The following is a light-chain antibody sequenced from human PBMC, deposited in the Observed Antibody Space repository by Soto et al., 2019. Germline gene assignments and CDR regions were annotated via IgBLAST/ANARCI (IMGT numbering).Light chain of an antibody. J-gene: IGKJ4*01. CDR1: QSVRSNY. Sequence: EVLLTQSPATLSLSPGERATLSCGASQSVRSNYLAWYKQNPGQAPRLLIYAASSRATGIPDRFSGSGSGTEFTLTISRMESEDFAVYYCQQYGSSSTFGGGTKVDIK. CDR3: QQYGSSST. CDR2: AAS. V-gene: IGKV3-20*01.